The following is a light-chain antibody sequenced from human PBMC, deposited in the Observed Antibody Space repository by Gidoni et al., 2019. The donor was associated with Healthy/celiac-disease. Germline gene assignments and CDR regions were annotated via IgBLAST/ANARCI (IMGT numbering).Light chain of an antibody. CDR2: DAS. Sequence: ELVFTPSPATLSLSPGERATLSCRASQSVSSYLAWYQQKPGQAPRLLIYDASNRATGIPARFSGSGSGTDFTLTISSLEPEDFAVYYCQQRSNWPPLTFGGGTKVEIK. CDR3: QQRSNWPPLT. CDR1: QSVSSY. V-gene: IGKV3-11*01. J-gene: IGKJ4*01.